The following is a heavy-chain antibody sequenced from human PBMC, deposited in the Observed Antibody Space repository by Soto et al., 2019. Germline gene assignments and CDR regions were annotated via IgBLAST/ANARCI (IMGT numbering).Heavy chain of an antibody. D-gene: IGHD3-10*01. CDR2: IHNGRST. J-gene: IGHJ4*02. CDR1: GDSLTRNY. Sequence: SETLSLTCTVSGDSLTRNYWSWIRQPPGKGLEWLAYIHNGRSTNYNPSLMSRVSISLDTSKSQFSLNLNSVTAADTAVYYCARTISGGFDYWGQGTLVTVSS. CDR3: ARTISGGFDY. V-gene: IGHV4-59*01.